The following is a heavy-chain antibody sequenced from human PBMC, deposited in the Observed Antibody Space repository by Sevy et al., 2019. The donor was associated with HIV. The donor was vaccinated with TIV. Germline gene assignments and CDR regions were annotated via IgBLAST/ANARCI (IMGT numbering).Heavy chain of an antibody. CDR3: ARDCNSASCLWGLDV. J-gene: IGHJ6*02. CDR1: GFSFTNYW. V-gene: IGHV3-7*03. Sequence: GGSLRLSCVASGFSFTNYWMTWVRQAPGKGLEWVANIKRVASEKYYVGSVKGRFPISRDNAKESLYLQMKSLRAEDTAVYYCARDCNSASCLWGLDVWGQGTTVTVSS. CDR2: IKRVASEK. D-gene: IGHD2-2*01.